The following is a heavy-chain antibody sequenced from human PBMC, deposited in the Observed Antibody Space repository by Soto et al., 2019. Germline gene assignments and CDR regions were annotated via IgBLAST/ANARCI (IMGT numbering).Heavy chain of an antibody. Sequence: QVQLVESGGGVVQPGRSLRLSCAASGFTFSRYGMHWVRQAPGKGLEWVAVIWHDGSNKYYVDSVKGRFTISRDNSKNTLYLQMNSLRAEDTAVYYCAGGYFDWLLGDPGAFEIWGQGTMVTVSS. CDR1: GFTFSRYG. J-gene: IGHJ3*02. CDR2: IWHDGSNK. CDR3: AGGYFDWLLGDPGAFEI. D-gene: IGHD3-9*01. V-gene: IGHV3-33*01.